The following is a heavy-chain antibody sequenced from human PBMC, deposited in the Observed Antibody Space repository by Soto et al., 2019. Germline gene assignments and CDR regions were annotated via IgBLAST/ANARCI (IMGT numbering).Heavy chain of an antibody. D-gene: IGHD3-16*01. CDR3: ASGGSLAPEY. J-gene: IGHJ4*02. CDR1: GFNFSDYY. V-gene: IGHV3-11*01. CDR2: IGSSGRTI. Sequence: QVQLVESGGGLVKPGESLRLSCAASGFNFSDYYMTWIRQAPGKALEWVSSIGSSGRTIYYADSVKGRFTISRDNAKKSVILQMSSLSVEDTAVYYCASGGSLAPEYWGQGTLVTVSS.